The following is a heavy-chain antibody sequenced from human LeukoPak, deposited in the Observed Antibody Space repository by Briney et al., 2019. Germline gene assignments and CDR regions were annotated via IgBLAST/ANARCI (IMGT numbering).Heavy chain of an antibody. V-gene: IGHV4-31*03. J-gene: IGHJ5*02. Sequence: SETLSLTCTVSGGSISSGGYYWSWIRQHPGKGLEWIGYIYYSGSTYYNPSLKSRVTISVDTSKNQFSLKLSSVTAADTAVYYCATLILRYFDWPPARFDPWGQGTLVTVSS. CDR2: IYYSGST. D-gene: IGHD3-9*01. CDR3: ATLILRYFDWPPARFDP. CDR1: GGSISSGGYY.